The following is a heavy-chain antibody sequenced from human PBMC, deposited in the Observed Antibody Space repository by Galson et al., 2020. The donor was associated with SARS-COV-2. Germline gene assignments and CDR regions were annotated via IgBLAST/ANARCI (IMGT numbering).Heavy chain of an antibody. J-gene: IGHJ4*02. V-gene: IGHV1-2*06. CDR2: INPNSGGT. CDR1: GYTFTGYY. Sequence: ASVKVSCKASGYTFTGYYMHWVRQAPGQGLEWMGRINPNSGGTNYAQKFQGRVTMTRDTSISTAYMELSRLRSDDTAVYYCARVFPRYSSSWWNGDDKYYFDYWGQGTLVTVSS. D-gene: IGHD6-13*01. CDR3: ARVFPRYSSSWWNGDDKYYFDY.